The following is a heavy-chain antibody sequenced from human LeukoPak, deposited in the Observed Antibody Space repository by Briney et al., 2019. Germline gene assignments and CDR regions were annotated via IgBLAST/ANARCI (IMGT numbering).Heavy chain of an antibody. CDR1: AFTFRSYG. CDR2: IRYDGSNK. Sequence: PGGSLRLSCATSAFTFRSYGMHWVRQAPDKGLEWVAFIRYDGSNKYYADSVKGRFTISRDNSKNTLYLQMNSLRAEDTAVYYCAKWDTYYDSSGYYFYWGQGTLVTVSS. J-gene: IGHJ4*02. CDR3: AKWDTYYDSSGYYFY. V-gene: IGHV3-30*02. D-gene: IGHD3-22*01.